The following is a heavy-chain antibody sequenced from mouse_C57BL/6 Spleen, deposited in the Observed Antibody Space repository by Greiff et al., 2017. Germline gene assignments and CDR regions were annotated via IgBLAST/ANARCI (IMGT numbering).Heavy chain of an antibody. Sequence: EVQLQQSGPELARPWASVKISCQASGYTFTDYNMHWVKQSHGKSLEWIGYINPNNGGTSYNQKFKGKATLTVNKSSSTAYMALRSLTSEDSAVYYFARQDYDYDYYAMDYWGQGTSVTVSS. CDR1: GYTFTDYN. J-gene: IGHJ4*01. V-gene: IGHV1-22*01. D-gene: IGHD2-4*01. CDR2: INPNNGGT. CDR3: ARQDYDYDYYAMDY.